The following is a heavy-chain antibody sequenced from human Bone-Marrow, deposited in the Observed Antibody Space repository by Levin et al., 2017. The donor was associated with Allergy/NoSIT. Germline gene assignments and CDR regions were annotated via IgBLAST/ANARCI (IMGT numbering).Heavy chain of an antibody. CDR1: GFTFSSYA. D-gene: IGHD3-10*01. J-gene: IGHJ6*03. V-gene: IGHV3-30-3*01. CDR2: ISYDGSNK. CDR3: ARDEGVRGAIPSYYMDV. Sequence: GGSLRLSCAASGFTFSSYAMHWVRQAPGKGLEWVAVISYDGSNKYYADSVKGRFTISRDNSKNTLYLQMNSLRAEDTAVYYCARDEGVRGAIPSYYMDVWGKGTTVTVSS.